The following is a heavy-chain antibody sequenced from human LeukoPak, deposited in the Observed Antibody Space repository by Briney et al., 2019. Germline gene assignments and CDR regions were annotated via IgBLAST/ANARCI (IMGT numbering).Heavy chain of an antibody. D-gene: IGHD3-10*01. J-gene: IGHJ5*02. CDR3: ARTITMVRGVMGGTLNWFDP. CDR1: GGSISSGSYY. CDR2: IYTSGST. V-gene: IGHV4-61*02. Sequence: SQTLSHTCAVSGGSISSGSYYWSWIRQPAGKGLEWIGRIYTSGSTNYNPSLKSRVTISVDTSKNQFSLKLSSVTAADTAVYYCARTITMVRGVMGGTLNWFDPWGQGTLVTVSS.